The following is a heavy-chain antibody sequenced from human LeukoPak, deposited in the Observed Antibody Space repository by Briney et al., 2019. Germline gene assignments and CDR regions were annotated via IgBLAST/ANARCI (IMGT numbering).Heavy chain of an antibody. CDR2: ISSSGSTI. V-gene: IGHV3-11*04. D-gene: IGHD1-26*01. Sequence: GGSLSLSCAASGFTFSDYYMGWIRQAPGKGLEWVSYISSSGSTIYYADSVKGRFTISRDNAKNSLYLQMNSLRAEDTAVYYCAPVSGSYGFDYWGQGTLVTVSS. CDR3: APVSGSYGFDY. CDR1: GFTFSDYY. J-gene: IGHJ4*02.